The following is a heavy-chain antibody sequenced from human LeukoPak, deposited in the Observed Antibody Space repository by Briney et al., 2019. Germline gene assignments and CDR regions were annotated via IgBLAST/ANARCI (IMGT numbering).Heavy chain of an antibody. D-gene: IGHD4-17*01. J-gene: IGHJ5*02. V-gene: IGHV4-31*11. CDR1: GGSFSGYY. CDR2: IYYSGST. CDR3: ARHISGDYVWFDP. Sequence: SETLSLTCAVYGGSFSGYYWSWIRQHPGKGLEWIGYIYYSGSTYYNPSLKSRVSISVDTSKNQFSLKLSSVTAADTAVYYCARHISGDYVWFDPWGQGTLVTVSS.